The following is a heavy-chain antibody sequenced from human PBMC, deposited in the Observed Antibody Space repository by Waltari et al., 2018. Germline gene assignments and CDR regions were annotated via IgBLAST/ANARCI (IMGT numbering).Heavy chain of an antibody. CDR2: INLSGKT. J-gene: IGHJ4*02. CDR1: AGSFSGYY. D-gene: IGHD3-16*01. V-gene: IGHV4-34*02. CDR3: ASGPGGYYFES. Sequence: QVQLQQWGAGLLKPSETLSLTCAISAGSFSGYYCSWIRQAPGKGLEWIAEINLSGKTDYNPSLRSRVTMSVDTSKNQFSLKLSSVTAADTAVYYCASGPGGYYFESWGLGTLVTVSS.